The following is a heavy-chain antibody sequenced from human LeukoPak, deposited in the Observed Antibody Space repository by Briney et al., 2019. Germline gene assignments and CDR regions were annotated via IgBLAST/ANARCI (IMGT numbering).Heavy chain of an antibody. V-gene: IGHV1-46*01. CDR1: GYTFTSYY. CDR2: INPSGGST. CDR3: ARRSQGSEGYCSSTSCSNWFDP. D-gene: IGHD2-2*01. J-gene: IGHJ5*02. Sequence: ASVKVSCKASGYTFTSYYMHWVRQAPGQGLEWMGIINPSGGSTSYAQKFQGRVTMTRDTSTSTVYMELSSLRSEDTAVYYCARRSQGSEGYCSSTSCSNWFDPWGQGTLVTVSS.